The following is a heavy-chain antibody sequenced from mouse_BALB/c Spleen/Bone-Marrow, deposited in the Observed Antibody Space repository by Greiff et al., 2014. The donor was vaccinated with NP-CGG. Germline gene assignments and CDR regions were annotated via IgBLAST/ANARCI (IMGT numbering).Heavy chain of an antibody. Sequence: VQLQQSGAELVKPGASVKLSCTASGFNIKDTYMHWVKQRPEQGLEWIGRIDTANGNTKYDPKFQGKATITADTSSNTAYLQLSSLTSEDTTVYYCARYGNGLMDYWGQGTSVTVSS. CDR1: GFNIKDTY. CDR3: ARYGNGLMDY. V-gene: IGHV14-3*02. J-gene: IGHJ4*01. D-gene: IGHD2-1*01. CDR2: IDTANGNT.